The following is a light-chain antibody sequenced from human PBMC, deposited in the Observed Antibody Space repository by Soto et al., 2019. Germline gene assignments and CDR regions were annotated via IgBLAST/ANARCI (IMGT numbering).Light chain of an antibody. V-gene: IGKV3-20*01. CDR2: APS. CDR1: QSVTSNY. Sequence: EIVLTQSPGTLSLSPGERVTLSCRASQSVTSNYLAWYQQEPGQAPRLLIYAPSTRATGIPDRCSGSGSGTDFTLTISRLEPEEFVVYYCQQYAYSPPTFGLGTKVDIK. J-gene: IGKJ1*01. CDR3: QQYAYSPPT.